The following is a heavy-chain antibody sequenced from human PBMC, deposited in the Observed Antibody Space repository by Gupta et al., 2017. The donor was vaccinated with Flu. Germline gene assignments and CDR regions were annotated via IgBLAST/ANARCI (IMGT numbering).Heavy chain of an antibody. J-gene: IGHJ4*02. D-gene: IGHD2-8*02. Sequence: EVQLVASGGGLVQPGGSLTLSCAASGFTFSDSAMHWVRQASGKGLEWVARIRSKANSYATSYAASVKGRFTISRDDSKNTAYLQMNSLKTEDTALYYCTSSVTGGYWGQGILVTVSS. V-gene: IGHV3-73*01. CDR1: GFTFSDSA. CDR3: TSSVTGGY. CDR2: IRSKANSYAT.